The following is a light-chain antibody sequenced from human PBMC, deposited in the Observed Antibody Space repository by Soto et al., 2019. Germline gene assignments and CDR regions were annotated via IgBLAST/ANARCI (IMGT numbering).Light chain of an antibody. Sequence: QSVLTQPASVSGSPGQSITISCTGTHSDVGNYNHVSWYQQYPGKAPKLMIYEVSERPSGVSTRFSGSKSGNTASLTISRLQAEDEADYYCCSFARSSTWIFGGGTKLTVL. CDR1: HSDVGNYNH. V-gene: IGLV2-23*02. J-gene: IGLJ2*01. CDR2: EVS. CDR3: CSFARSSTWI.